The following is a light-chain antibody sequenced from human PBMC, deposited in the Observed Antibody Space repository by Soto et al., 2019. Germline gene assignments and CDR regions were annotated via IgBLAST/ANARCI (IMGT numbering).Light chain of an antibody. CDR3: QQYNSYPYT. CDR2: KAS. J-gene: IGKJ2*01. CDR1: QSISSW. Sequence: DIQMTQSPSTLSASVGDRVTITCRASQSISSWLAWYQQKPGKAPKLLIYKASTIESGVPSRFSGSGSGTEFTLTISSLQPDDFATYYCQQYNSYPYTFGQGTKLEIK. V-gene: IGKV1-5*03.